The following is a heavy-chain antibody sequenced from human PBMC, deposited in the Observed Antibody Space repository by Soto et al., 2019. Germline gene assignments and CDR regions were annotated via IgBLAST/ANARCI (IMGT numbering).Heavy chain of an antibody. D-gene: IGHD1-26*01. J-gene: IGHJ4*02. Sequence: QVQLVQSGAEVKEPGASVEVACRASGYTFTSNYMHWMRQAPGQGLEWMGIINPSGGSTSYAQKFQGRVTMTRDTSTSTVYMELSSLRSEDTAVYYCAREGGDDYLDYWGQGTLVTVSS. V-gene: IGHV1-46*01. CDR2: INPSGGST. CDR3: AREGGDDYLDY. CDR1: GYTFTSNY.